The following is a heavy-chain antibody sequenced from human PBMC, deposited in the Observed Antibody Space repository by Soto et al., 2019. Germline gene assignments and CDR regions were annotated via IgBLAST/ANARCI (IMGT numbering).Heavy chain of an antibody. D-gene: IGHD2-8*01. Sequence: PGGSLRLSCAASGFTFSNAWMNWVRQAPGKGLEWVGRIKSKTDGGTTDYAAPVKGRFTISRDDSKNTLYLQMNGLKTEDTAVYYCTVYATLPGADAFDIWGQGTMVTVSS. CDR3: TVYATLPGADAFDI. J-gene: IGHJ3*02. CDR2: IKSKTDGGTT. CDR1: GFTFSNAW. V-gene: IGHV3-15*07.